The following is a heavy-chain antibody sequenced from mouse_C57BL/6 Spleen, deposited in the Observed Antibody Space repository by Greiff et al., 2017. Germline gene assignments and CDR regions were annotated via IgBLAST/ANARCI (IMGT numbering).Heavy chain of an antibody. CDR1: GYTFTDYE. CDR3: TIITTFFDY. CDR2: IDPETGGT. J-gene: IGHJ2*01. D-gene: IGHD1-1*01. Sequence: QVQLKQSGAELVRPGASVTLSCKASGYTFTDYEMHWVKQTPVHGLEWIGAIDPETGGTAYNQKFKGKAILTADKSSSTAYMELRSLTSEDSAVYYCTIITTFFDYWGQGTTLTVSS. V-gene: IGHV1-15*01.